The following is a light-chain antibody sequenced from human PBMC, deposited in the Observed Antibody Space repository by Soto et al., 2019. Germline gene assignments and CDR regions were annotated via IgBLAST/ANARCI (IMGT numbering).Light chain of an antibody. CDR3: HQYASTPWT. CDR1: RSVLYSPNNKNY. Sequence: DIVMTQSPDSLAVSLGERATINCKSSRSVLYSPNNKNYLAWYQQKSGQPPRLLIYWASSRESGVPDRFSGSGSETDFTLTISSLQAEDVAVYYCHQYASTPWTFGQGTKVEIK. J-gene: IGKJ1*01. CDR2: WAS. V-gene: IGKV4-1*01.